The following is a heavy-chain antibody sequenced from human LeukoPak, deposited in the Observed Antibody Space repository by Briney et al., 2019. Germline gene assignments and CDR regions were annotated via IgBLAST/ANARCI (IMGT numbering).Heavy chain of an antibody. D-gene: IGHD2-2*01. CDR2: ISSSSSYI. Sequence: GGSLRLSCAASGFTFNTYAMSWVRQAPGKGLEWVSSISSSSSYIYYADSVKGRFTISRDNAKNSLYLQMNSLRAEDTAVYYCARVPYPHCSSTSCYFFDIWGQGTMVTVSS. CDR1: GFTFNTYA. V-gene: IGHV3-21*01. CDR3: ARVPYPHCSSTSCYFFDI. J-gene: IGHJ3*02.